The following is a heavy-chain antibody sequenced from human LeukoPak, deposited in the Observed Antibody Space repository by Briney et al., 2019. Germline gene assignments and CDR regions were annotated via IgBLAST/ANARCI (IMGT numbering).Heavy chain of an antibody. Sequence: GGSLRLSCAASGFTVSSNHMSWVRQAPGKGLVWVSRIYSDGSSTSYADSVKGRFTISRDNTKNTLYLQMNSLRADDTAVYYCARESVAVDSWGQGTLVTVSS. CDR2: IYSDGSST. CDR1: GFTVSSNH. D-gene: IGHD6-19*01. V-gene: IGHV3-74*01. J-gene: IGHJ4*02. CDR3: ARESVAVDS.